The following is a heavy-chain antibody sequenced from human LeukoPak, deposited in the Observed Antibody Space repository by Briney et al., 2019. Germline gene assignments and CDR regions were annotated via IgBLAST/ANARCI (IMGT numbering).Heavy chain of an antibody. J-gene: IGHJ6*02. CDR2: ISSDGTDT. CDR3: ARDVNHAMDV. V-gene: IGHV3-74*01. Sequence: GGSLRLSCAASGVPFTSYWMHWGRQAPGEGVVWVSRISSDGTDTTYAASVKGRFTISRDNAKNTLYLQMNSLRAEDTAVYYCARDVNHAMDVWGQGTTVIVSS. CDR1: GVPFTSYW.